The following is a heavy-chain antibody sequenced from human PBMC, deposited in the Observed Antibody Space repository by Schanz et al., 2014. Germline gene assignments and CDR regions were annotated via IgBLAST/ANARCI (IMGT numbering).Heavy chain of an antibody. J-gene: IGHJ6*02. CDR3: ARRITRTHHIPSYHGMDV. CDR1: GFTFSSYA. V-gene: IGHV3-23*01. D-gene: IGHD1-20*01. Sequence: EVQLLESGGGLVQPGGSLRLSCAASGFTFSSYAMSWVRQAPGKGLECVSAISGSGETTYYADSVKGRFTISRDNSKNALHRQMNSLRAEDSAVYYWARRITRTHHIPSYHGMDVWGQGTTVTVSS. CDR2: ISGSGETT.